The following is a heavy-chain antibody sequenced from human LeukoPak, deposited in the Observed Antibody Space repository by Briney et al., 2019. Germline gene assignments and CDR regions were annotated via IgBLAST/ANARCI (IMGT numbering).Heavy chain of an antibody. V-gene: IGHV3-74*01. CDR2: INTDGSTT. J-gene: IGHJ4*02. D-gene: IGHD4-23*01. CDR3: ARDYDGNSAVAY. Sequence: GGSPRLSCAVSGFTSSSYRMHWVRQAPGKGLVWVSRINTDGSTTSYADSVNGRFSISRDNAKNTLYLQMNSLRAEDTAVYYCARDYDGNSAVAYWGQGTLVTVSS. CDR1: GFTSSSYR.